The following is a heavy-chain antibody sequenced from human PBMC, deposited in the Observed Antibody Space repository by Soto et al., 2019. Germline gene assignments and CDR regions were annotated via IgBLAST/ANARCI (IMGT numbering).Heavy chain of an antibody. D-gene: IGHD3-3*01. CDR1: GFSISNHA. Sequence: QPGGSLRLSCVVSGFSISNHAMTWVRQAPGEGLEWVAVISGGGQATHYVDSVKGRFTISRDNSKNMVFLQMNSLRIEDTALYFCAKVGVATDGDYLWGQGTVVTVSS. V-gene: IGHV3-23*01. CDR3: AKVGVATDGDYL. J-gene: IGHJ5*02. CDR2: ISGGGQAT.